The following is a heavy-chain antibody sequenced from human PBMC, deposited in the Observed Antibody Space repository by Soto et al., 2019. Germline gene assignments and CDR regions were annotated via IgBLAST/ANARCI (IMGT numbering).Heavy chain of an antibody. CDR1: GYTFTGYY. Sequence: QVPLVQSGAEVKKPGASVKVSCKASGYTFTGYYMHWVRQAPGQGLEWMGWINPNSGGTNYAQKFQGRVTMTRDTSITTAYMELGRLTSDDTAIYYCAREWGGNIAYYSSDHWGQGTLVTVSS. D-gene: IGHD3-16*01. J-gene: IGHJ4*02. CDR3: AREWGGNIAYYSSDH. CDR2: INPNSGGT. V-gene: IGHV1-2*02.